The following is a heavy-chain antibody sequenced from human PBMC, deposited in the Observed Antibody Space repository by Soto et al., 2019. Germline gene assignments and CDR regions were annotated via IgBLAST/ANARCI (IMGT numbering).Heavy chain of an antibody. CDR3: ARENYGHSAWFDP. V-gene: IGHV1-8*01. J-gene: IGHJ5*02. Sequence: QVQLVQSGAEVKKPGASVKVSCKASGYTFPSYDINWVRQATGQGLEWMGWMNPNSGTTGYAQKFQGRVTMTRNTSMSTADMELRSLRSEATAVYYCARENYGHSAWFDPWGQGTLVTVS. D-gene: IGHD3-10*01. CDR2: MNPNSGTT. CDR1: GYTFPSYD.